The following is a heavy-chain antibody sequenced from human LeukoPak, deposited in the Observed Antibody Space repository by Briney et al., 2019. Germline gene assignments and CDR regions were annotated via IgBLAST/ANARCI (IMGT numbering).Heavy chain of an antibody. CDR1: GHPNRGYY. CDR2: IHTTENV. D-gene: IGHD1-14*01. Sequence: SDTVSLLCTVWGHPNRGYYWKWLRQTTGKALEGIGYIHTTENVRYTPSLTDRALLSLDSSLTQVPLRLTSVTAADTAAYFFARHAFGNLLWLHLGYLGSWGQGTLVTVAA. CDR3: ARHAFGNLLWLHLGYLGS. J-gene: IGHJ4*02. V-gene: IGHV4-4*09.